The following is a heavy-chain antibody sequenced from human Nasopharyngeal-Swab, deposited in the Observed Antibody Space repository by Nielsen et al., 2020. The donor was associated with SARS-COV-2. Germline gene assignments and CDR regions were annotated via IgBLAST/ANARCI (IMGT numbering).Heavy chain of an antibody. V-gene: IGHV3-30*19. Sequence: GESLKISCAASGFTFSSYGMHWVRQAPGKGLEWVAVIWYDGSNKYYADSVKGRFTISRDNSKNTLYLQMNSLRAEDTAVYYCASGIHYYYDSSGYYDDAFDIWGQGTMVTVSS. CDR2: IWYDGSNK. CDR3: ASGIHYYYDSSGYYDDAFDI. CDR1: GFTFSSYG. D-gene: IGHD3-22*01. J-gene: IGHJ3*02.